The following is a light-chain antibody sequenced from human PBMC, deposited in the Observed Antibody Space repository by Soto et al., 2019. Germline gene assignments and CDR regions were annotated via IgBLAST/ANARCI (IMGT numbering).Light chain of an antibody. CDR1: QSVSTN. Sequence: EIVMTQSPATLSVSPGERATLSCRASQSVSTNLGWYQQKPGQAPRLLIYGASTRATGIPARFSGSGSGTEFTLTISSLQSEDSAGYYCQQYNQWPPFTFGQGTRLEIK. V-gene: IGKV3-15*01. J-gene: IGKJ5*01. CDR2: GAS. CDR3: QQYNQWPPFT.